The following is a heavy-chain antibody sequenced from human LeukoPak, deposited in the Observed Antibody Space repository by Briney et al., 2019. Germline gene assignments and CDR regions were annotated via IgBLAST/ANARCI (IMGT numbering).Heavy chain of an antibody. Sequence: GGSLRLSCAASGFTFSRYELNWVRQAPGKGLEWVSYISSSGSIIYYADSVKGRFTISRDNAKNSLYLQMNSLRAEDTALYYCARDLGMTDGDYVSYFDYWGQGTLSPSPQ. CDR3: ARDLGMTDGDYVSYFDY. CDR2: ISSSGSII. CDR1: GFTFSRYE. V-gene: IGHV3-48*03. J-gene: IGHJ4*02. D-gene: IGHD4-17*01.